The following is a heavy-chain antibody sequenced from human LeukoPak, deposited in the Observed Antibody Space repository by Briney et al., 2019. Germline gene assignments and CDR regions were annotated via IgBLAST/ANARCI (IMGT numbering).Heavy chain of an antibody. J-gene: IGHJ4*02. V-gene: IGHV4-34*01. Sequence: SETLSLTCAVYGGSFSGYYWSWIRQPPGKGLEWIGEINHSGSTNYNLSLKSRVTISVDTSKNQFSLKLSSVTAADTAVYYCAAVYYDFWSGYYPYWGQGTLVTVSS. D-gene: IGHD3-3*01. CDR1: GGSFSGYY. CDR2: INHSGST. CDR3: AAVYYDFWSGYYPY.